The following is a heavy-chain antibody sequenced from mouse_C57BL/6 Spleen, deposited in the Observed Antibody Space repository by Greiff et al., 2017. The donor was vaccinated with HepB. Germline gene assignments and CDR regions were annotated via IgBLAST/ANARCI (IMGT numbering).Heavy chain of an antibody. D-gene: IGHD2-3*01. Sequence: EVQRVESGPGLVKPSQSLSLTCSVTGYSITSGYYWNWIRQFPGNKLEWMGYISYDGSNNYNPSLKNRISITRDTSKNQFFLKLNSVTTEDTATYYCASLDGYFDYWGQGTTLTVSS. J-gene: IGHJ2*01. CDR2: ISYDGSN. CDR1: GYSITSGYY. CDR3: ASLDGYFDY. V-gene: IGHV3-6*01.